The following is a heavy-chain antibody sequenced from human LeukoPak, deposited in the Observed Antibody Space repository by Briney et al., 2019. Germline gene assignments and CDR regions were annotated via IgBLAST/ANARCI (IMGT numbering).Heavy chain of an antibody. D-gene: IGHD2-21*02. CDR1: GGSFSGYY. CDR2: IYYSGKS. J-gene: IGHJ6*03. CDR3: ARVPLSTAYLHYYYMDV. Sequence: PSETLSLTCAVYGGSFSGYYWSWIRQPPGKGLEWIGSIYYSGKSYYKVSLKSRVIISLDTPNNQFSLKVSSVTAADTALYYCARVPLSTAYLHYYYMDVWGKGTTVTVSS. V-gene: IGHV4-34*01.